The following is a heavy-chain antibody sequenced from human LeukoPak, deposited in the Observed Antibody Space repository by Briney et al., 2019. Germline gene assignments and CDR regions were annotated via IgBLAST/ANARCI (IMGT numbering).Heavy chain of an antibody. D-gene: IGHD1-26*01. V-gene: IGHV3-30*04. CDR1: GFTFSSYA. Sequence: GGSLRLSCAASGFTFSSYAMHWVRQAPGKGLEWVAVISYDGSNKYYADSVRGRFTISRDNSKNTLYLQMNSLRAEDTAVYYCARELLEGASGRAFDIWGQGTMVTVSS. CDR3: ARELLEGASGRAFDI. J-gene: IGHJ3*02. CDR2: ISYDGSNK.